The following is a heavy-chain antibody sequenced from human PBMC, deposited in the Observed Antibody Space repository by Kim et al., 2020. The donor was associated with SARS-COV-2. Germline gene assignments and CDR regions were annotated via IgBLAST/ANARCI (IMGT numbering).Heavy chain of an antibody. V-gene: IGHV1-69*04. D-gene: IGHD3-10*01. CDR1: GGTFSSYA. J-gene: IGHJ2*01. CDR2: IIPILGIA. Sequence: SVKVSCKASGGTFSSYAISWVRQAPGQGLEWMGMIIPILGIANYAQKFQGRVTITADKSTSKDYMGLSSLRSEDTAVYYCARDHGYGSGSYYKAHWYFDLWGRGTLVTVSS. CDR3: ARDHGYGSGSYYKAHWYFDL.